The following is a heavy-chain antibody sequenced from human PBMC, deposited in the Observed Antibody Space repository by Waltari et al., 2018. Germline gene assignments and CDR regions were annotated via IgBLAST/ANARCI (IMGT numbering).Heavy chain of an antibody. CDR2: ITHSGPT. J-gene: IGHJ4*02. Sequence: QAQLQQRGAGLLKPAETLSLTCAVYVGSFSGYYWSWIREPPGKGQEWIGEITHSGPTNYNPSLKGRVTISVDTSKEQFSMKLTAVTGANSAVYYCAGVRRPRGGGYFDYWGQGTLVTGAS. CDR3: AGVRRPRGGGYFDY. CDR1: VGSFSGYY. D-gene: IGHD2-21*01. V-gene: IGHV4-34*01.